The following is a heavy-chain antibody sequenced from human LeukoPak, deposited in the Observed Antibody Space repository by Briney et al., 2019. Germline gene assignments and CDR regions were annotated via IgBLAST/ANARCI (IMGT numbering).Heavy chain of an antibody. CDR3: VRDVGTGTTYTNRFDS. Sequence: PGGSLRLSCAASGFTFSAYEMHWVRQGPGKGLEWVSAIAPSDRTYYLESVKGRFTISRENAKNSVFLQMNFLRAGDTAAYYCVRDVGTGTTYTNRFDSWGQGALVTVSS. CDR1: GFTFSAYE. J-gene: IGHJ5*01. V-gene: IGHV3-13*01. D-gene: IGHD2/OR15-2a*01. CDR2: IAPSDRT.